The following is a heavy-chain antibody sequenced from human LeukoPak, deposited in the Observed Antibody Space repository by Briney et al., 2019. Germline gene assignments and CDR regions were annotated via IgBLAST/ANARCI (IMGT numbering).Heavy chain of an antibody. V-gene: IGHV3-48*04. J-gene: IGHJ6*03. D-gene: IGHD4-17*01. Sequence: GGSLRLSCAASGFTFSSYAMHWVRQAPGKGLEWVSYISSSGSTIYYADSVKGRFTISRDNAKNSLYLQMNSLRAEDTAVYYCARDWDYDYYYYYMDVWGKGTTVTVSS. CDR2: ISSSGSTI. CDR3: ARDWDYDYYYYYMDV. CDR1: GFTFSSYA.